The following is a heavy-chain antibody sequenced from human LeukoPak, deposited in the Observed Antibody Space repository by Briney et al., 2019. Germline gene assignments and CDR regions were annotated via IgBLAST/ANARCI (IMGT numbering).Heavy chain of an antibody. CDR1: GFTVSSNY. J-gene: IGHJ4*02. Sequence: GGSLRLSCAASGFTVSSNYMNWVRQAPGKGLEWVSSISSSGTYIYYADSVKGRFTISRDNANNSLYLQMNSLRAEDTAVYYCVGWDWGQGTLVTVSS. V-gene: IGHV3-21*01. CDR2: ISSSGTYI. CDR3: VGWD.